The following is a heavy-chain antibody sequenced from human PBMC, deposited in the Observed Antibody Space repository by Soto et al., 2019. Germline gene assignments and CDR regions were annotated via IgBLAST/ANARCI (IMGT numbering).Heavy chain of an antibody. J-gene: IGHJ3*02. D-gene: IGHD4-17*01. Sequence: GGSLRLSCAASGFTFSDFAMSWVRQAPGKGLEWVSGIGTSGGTAHLADSVKGRFTISRDNSKSTLYLQMNSLRVEDTAIYYCGKDPNGDYIGALDIWGQGTMVTVSS. V-gene: IGHV3-23*01. CDR3: GKDPNGDYIGALDI. CDR1: GFTFSDFA. CDR2: IGTSGGTA.